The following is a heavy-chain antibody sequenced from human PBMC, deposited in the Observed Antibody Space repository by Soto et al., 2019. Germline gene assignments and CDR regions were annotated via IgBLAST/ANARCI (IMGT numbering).Heavy chain of an antibody. CDR2: IYYSGST. J-gene: IGHJ5*02. CDR3: AGVAATRITMVRGVLPPTSFVP. D-gene: IGHD3-10*01. Sequence: RCVGQPQGVGLEWIGYIYYSGSTNYNPSLKSRVTISVDTSKNQFSLKLSSVTAADTAVYYCAGVAATRITMVRGVLPPTSFVPCGQGTLVTVS. V-gene: IGHV4-59*13.